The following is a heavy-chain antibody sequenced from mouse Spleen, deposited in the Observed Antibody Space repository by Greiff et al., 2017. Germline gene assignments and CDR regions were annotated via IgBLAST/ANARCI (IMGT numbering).Heavy chain of an antibody. CDR1: GYTFTSYW. CDR3: ARYYGYPYYYAMDY. V-gene: IGHV14-1*02. Sequence: EVQLVESGPELVKPGASVKMSCKASGYTFTSYWMHWVKQRPEQGLEWIGWIDPENGNTIYDPKFQGKASITADTSSNTAYLQLSSLTSEDTAVYYCARYYGYPYYYAMDYWGQGTSVTVSS. CDR2: IDPENGNT. J-gene: IGHJ4*01. D-gene: IGHD1-2*01.